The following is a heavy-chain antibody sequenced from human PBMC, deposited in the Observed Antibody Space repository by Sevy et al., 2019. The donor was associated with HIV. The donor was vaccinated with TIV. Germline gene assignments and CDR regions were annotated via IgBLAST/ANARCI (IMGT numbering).Heavy chain of an antibody. Sequence: GGSLRLSCAASGFTFSSYAVSWVRQAPGKGLEWVSFISGSGGTTYYADSVKGRFTSSRDNSKNILYLQMNSLRAEDTAVYYCARSDDSSGYYLYYFEYWGQGTVVTVSS. CDR1: GFTFSSYA. V-gene: IGHV3-23*01. J-gene: IGHJ4*02. CDR3: ARSDDSSGYYLYYFEY. CDR2: ISGSGGTT. D-gene: IGHD3-22*01.